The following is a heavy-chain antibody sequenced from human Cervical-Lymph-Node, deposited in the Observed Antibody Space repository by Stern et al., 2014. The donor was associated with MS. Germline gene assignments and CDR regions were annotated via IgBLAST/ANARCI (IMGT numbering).Heavy chain of an antibody. CDR1: GYTFTSYA. D-gene: IGHD5-18*01. V-gene: IGHV7-4-1*02. CDR2: INTNTGNP. J-gene: IGHJ4*02. CDR3: GRGPRGQAAMVNFDY. Sequence: VQLLESGSELKKPGASVKVSCKASGYTFTSYAMNWVRQAPGQGLEWMGWINTNTGNPTYAQGFTGRFVFSLDTSVSTAYLQISSLKAEDTAVYYCGRGPRGQAAMVNFDYWGQGTLVTVSS.